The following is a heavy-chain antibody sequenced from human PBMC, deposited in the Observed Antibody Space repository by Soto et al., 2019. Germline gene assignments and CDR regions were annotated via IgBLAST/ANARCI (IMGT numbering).Heavy chain of an antibody. CDR1: GFTFSNHW. D-gene: IGHD6-19*01. CDR3: VDGISGWPY. V-gene: IGHV3-74*01. CDR2: ISGDGTNT. Sequence: GGSLRLSCAVSGFTFSNHWMHWVCQAPGKGLVWVSRISGDGTNTFYADSVRGRFTISRDNAKNTLYLEMSSLRAEDTAVYYCVDGISGWPYWGQGALVTVSS. J-gene: IGHJ4*02.